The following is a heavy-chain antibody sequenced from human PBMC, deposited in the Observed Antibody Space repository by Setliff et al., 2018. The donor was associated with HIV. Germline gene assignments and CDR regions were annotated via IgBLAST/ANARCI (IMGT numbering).Heavy chain of an antibody. Sequence: GASVKVSCKASGYTFTNYYMHWVRQAPGQGLEWMGWISAYNGNTNYAQKLQGRVTMTTDTSTSTAYMELRSLRSDDTAVYYCARNSNVYIFATGLSGSFYYFDYWGQGTLVTVSS. CDR1: GYTFTNYY. V-gene: IGHV1-18*04. D-gene: IGHD4-17*01. CDR3: ARNSNVYIFATGLSGSFYYFDY. CDR2: ISAYNGNT. J-gene: IGHJ4*02.